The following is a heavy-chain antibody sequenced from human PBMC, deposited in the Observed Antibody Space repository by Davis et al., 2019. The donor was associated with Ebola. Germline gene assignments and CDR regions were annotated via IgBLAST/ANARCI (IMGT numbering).Heavy chain of an antibody. CDR2: INPNSGGT. CDR3: ARTSRQWLVPFWYFDL. CDR1: GYTFTGYY. D-gene: IGHD6-19*01. Sequence: ASVKVSCKASGYTFTGYYMHWVRQAPGHGLEWMGWINPNSGGTNYAQKFQGRVTMTRDTSISTAYMELSRLRSDDTAVYYCARTSRQWLVPFWYFDLWGRGTLVTVSS. J-gene: IGHJ2*01. V-gene: IGHV1-2*02.